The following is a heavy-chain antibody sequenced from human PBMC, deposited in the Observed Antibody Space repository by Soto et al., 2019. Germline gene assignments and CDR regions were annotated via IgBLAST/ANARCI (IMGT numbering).Heavy chain of an antibody. D-gene: IGHD2-2*01. CDR2: INHSGST. Sequence: QVQLQQWGAGLLKPSETLSLTCAVYGGSFSGYYWSWIRQPPGKGLEWFGEINHSGSTNYNPSLKSRVTISVDTSKNQFSLKLSSVTAADTAVYYCARCGYCSSTSCYIYYYYGMDVWGQGTTVTVSS. CDR1: GGSFSGYY. CDR3: ARCGYCSSTSCYIYYYYGMDV. V-gene: IGHV4-34*01. J-gene: IGHJ6*02.